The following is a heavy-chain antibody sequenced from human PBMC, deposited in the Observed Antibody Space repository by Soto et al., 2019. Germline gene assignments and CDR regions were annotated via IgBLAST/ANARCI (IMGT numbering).Heavy chain of an antibody. V-gene: IGHV3-30*03. D-gene: IGHD3-3*01. J-gene: IGHJ4*02. CDR1: GFTFSRYG. CDR2: ISDNGSDK. Sequence: QVQLVESGGGVVQPERSLRLSCAASGFTFSRYGMHWVRQTPGKGQEWVAVISDNGSDKYYGDSVKGRFTISRDNSKNTLDLQMNSLRAEDTAVYFCARDPFGQTYPVVYDYWGQGTLVTVSS. CDR3: ARDPFGQTYPVVYDY.